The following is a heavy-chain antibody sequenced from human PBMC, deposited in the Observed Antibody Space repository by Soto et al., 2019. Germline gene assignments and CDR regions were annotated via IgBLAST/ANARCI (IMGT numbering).Heavy chain of an antibody. V-gene: IGHV3-30*03. Sequence: WLPLRLPRAASECNFVDYDMRWIRKTTGKGLEWLAVITYDGDNKYYTDSVEGRFTISRDNSKNTVYLQMNSLRLEDTAVYYCARTTDLDYYFHMDVWGQGTTVTVSS. CDR3: ARTTDLDYYFHMDV. J-gene: IGHJ6*02. CDR1: ECNFVDYD. CDR2: ITYDGDNK.